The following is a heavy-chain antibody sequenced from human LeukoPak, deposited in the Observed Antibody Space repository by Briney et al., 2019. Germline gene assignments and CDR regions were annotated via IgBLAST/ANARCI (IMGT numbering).Heavy chain of an antibody. Sequence: PSETLSLTCAVYGGSFSGYYWSWIRQPPGKGLEWIGEIKHSGSTNYNPSLKSRVTISVDTSKNQLSLKLSSVTAADTAVYYCARWGGGSYYDFDYWGQGTLVTVSS. CDR3: ARWGGGSYYDFDY. CDR2: IKHSGST. J-gene: IGHJ4*02. CDR1: GGSFSGYY. V-gene: IGHV4-34*01. D-gene: IGHD1-26*01.